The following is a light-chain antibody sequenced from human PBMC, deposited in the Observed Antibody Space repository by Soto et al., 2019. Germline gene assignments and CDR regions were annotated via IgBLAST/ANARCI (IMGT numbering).Light chain of an antibody. CDR1: SSNIGAGYD. CDR3: QSYDSSLSGLYV. CDR2: GNS. Sequence: QAVVTQPPSVSGVPGQRVTISCTGSSSNIGAGYDVHWYQQLPGTAPKLLIYGNSNRPSGVPDRFSGSKSGTSASLAITGLQAEDEADYYCQSYDSSLSGLYVFGTGTKLTVL. J-gene: IGLJ1*01. V-gene: IGLV1-40*01.